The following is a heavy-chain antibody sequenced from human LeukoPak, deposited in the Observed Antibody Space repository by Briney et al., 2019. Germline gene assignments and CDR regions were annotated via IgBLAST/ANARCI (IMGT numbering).Heavy chain of an antibody. Sequence: ETLSLTCTVSGGSISSSSYYWGWIRQPPGKGLEWIGSIYYSGNTYYNPSLKSRVTISVDTSKNQFSLKLSSVTAADTAVYYCARLAHSSGWYFDYWGQGTLVTVSS. J-gene: IGHJ4*02. CDR3: ARLAHSSGWYFDY. CDR1: GGSISSSSYY. CDR2: IYYSGNT. D-gene: IGHD6-19*01. V-gene: IGHV4-39*01.